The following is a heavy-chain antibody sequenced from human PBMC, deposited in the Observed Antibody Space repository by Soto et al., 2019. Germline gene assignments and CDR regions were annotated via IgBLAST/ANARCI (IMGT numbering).Heavy chain of an antibody. J-gene: IGHJ4*02. CDR1: GGSISSGGYS. V-gene: IGHV4-30-2*01. CDR2: IHLSGST. D-gene: IGHD5-12*01. Sequence: QLQLQESGSGLVKPSQTLSLTCAVSGGSISSGGYSWSWIRQPPGKGLEWLGYIHLSGSTYYNPSLKRRVTISLHRSKNQFSLKLSSVTAADTAVYYSARGNSGYDPRMGSGWSTLDYGSQGTLFTVAA. CDR3: ARGNSGYDPRMGSGWSTLDY.